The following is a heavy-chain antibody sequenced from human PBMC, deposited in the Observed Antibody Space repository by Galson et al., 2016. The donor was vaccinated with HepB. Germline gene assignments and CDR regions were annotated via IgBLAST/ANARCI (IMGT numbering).Heavy chain of an antibody. Sequence: SLRLSCAVSGITFSDHYMTWIRQAPGKGLEWISTINSFGYDTHYADSVKGRFTISRDNARNSVHLQMNNLSVEDTAMYYCATDSMSQDYWGQGILVTVSS. CDR2: INSFGYDT. CDR1: GITFSDHY. CDR3: ATDSMSQDY. D-gene: IGHD2/OR15-2a*01. V-gene: IGHV3-11*06. J-gene: IGHJ4*02.